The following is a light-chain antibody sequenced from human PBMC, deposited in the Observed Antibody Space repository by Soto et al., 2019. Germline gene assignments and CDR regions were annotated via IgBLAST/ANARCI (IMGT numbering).Light chain of an antibody. CDR2: LNSDGSH. CDR1: SGHSSYA. V-gene: IGLV4-69*01. J-gene: IGLJ2*01. Sequence: QLVLTQWPSASASLGASVKLTCTLSSGHSSYAIAWHQQQPEKGPRYLMKLNSDGSHSKGDGIPDRFSGSSSGAERYLTISSLQSEDEADYYCQTWGTGTVVFGAGTQLTVL. CDR3: QTWGTGTVV.